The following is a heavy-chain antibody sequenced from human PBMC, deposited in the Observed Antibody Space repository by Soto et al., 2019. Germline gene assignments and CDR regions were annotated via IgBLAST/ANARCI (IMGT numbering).Heavy chain of an antibody. CDR3: ARLGAYYQSRDP. CDR1: GGSISSYY. D-gene: IGHD1-26*01. CDR2: IYYSGNT. J-gene: IGHJ5*02. V-gene: IGHV4-59*08. Sequence: SETLSLTCTGSGGSISSYYWSWIRQPPGKGLEWIGYIYYSGNTNYNPSLKSRVTISVDTSKNQFSLKLSSVTAADTAVYYCARLGAYYQSRDPWGPGILVPVSS.